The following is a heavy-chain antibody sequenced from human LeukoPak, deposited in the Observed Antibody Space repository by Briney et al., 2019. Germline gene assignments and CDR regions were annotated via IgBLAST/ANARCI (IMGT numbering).Heavy chain of an antibody. CDR2: IYYSGST. J-gene: IGHJ4*02. Sequence: SETLSLTCTVSGGSVSSGSYYWSWIRQPPGKGLEWIGYIYYSGSTNYNPSLKGRVTISVDTSKNQFSLKLSSVTAADTAVYYCARGKGIAAVWGQGTLVTVSS. CDR3: ARGKGIAAV. CDR1: GGSVSSGSYY. V-gene: IGHV4-61*01. D-gene: IGHD6-13*01.